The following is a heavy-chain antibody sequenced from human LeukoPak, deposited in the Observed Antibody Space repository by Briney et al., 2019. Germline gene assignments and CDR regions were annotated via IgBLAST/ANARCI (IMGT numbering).Heavy chain of an antibody. CDR2: IYYSGNT. J-gene: IGHJ4*02. Sequence: SETLSLTCAVYGGSFSGYYWSWIRQPPGKGLEWIGSIYYSGNTYYNASLKSRVTISVDTSKNQFSLKLTSVTAADTAVYYCARVCFYGSGSYSRFLLSLDYWGQGTLVTVSS. D-gene: IGHD3-10*01. V-gene: IGHV4-34*01. CDR3: ARVCFYGSGSYSRFLLSLDY. CDR1: GGSFSGYY.